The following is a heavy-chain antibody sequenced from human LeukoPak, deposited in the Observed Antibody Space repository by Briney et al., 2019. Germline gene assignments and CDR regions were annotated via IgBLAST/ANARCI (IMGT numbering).Heavy chain of an antibody. CDR1: GYTFTSYG. Sequence: ATVKVSCKASGYTFTSYGISWVRQAPGQGLEWMGWISAYNGNTNYAQKLQGRVTMTTDTSTSTAYMDLKSLRSDHTPVYYLAREQWIALAGPFEYWGPGTLVTVSS. CDR3: AREQWIALAGPFEY. CDR2: ISAYNGNT. D-gene: IGHD6-19*01. V-gene: IGHV1-18*01. J-gene: IGHJ4*02.